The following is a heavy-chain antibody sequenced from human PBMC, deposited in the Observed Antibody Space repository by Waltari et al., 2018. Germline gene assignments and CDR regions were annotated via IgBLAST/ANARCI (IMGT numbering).Heavy chain of an antibody. CDR1: DLPLSCYYS. J-gene: IGHJ4*02. Sequence: QVQLPETGPGLVKPSETLSLSCVVSDLPLSCYYSWGWIRQPPGKGLEWIASLYHSGSTHNNPSLTSRVTVSVDTSNNQFSLKLSSVTASDTAVYYCARTASANSFFDFWGQGTLVTVSS. V-gene: IGHV4-38-2*01. CDR2: LYHSGST. D-gene: IGHD1-1*01. CDR3: ARTASANSFFDF.